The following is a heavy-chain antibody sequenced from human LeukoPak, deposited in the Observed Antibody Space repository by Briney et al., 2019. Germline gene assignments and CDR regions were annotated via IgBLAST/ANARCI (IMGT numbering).Heavy chain of an antibody. Sequence: GGSLRLSRAASGFTVSSNYMSWVRQAPGKGLEWVSVIYSGGSTYYADSVKGRFTISRDNSKNTLYLQMNSLRAEDTAVYYCARVLENYDFWSGYPNYYYYMDVWGKGTTVTVSS. CDR1: GFTVSSNY. J-gene: IGHJ6*03. CDR2: IYSGGST. D-gene: IGHD3-3*01. V-gene: IGHV3-53*01. CDR3: ARVLENYDFWSGYPNYYYYMDV.